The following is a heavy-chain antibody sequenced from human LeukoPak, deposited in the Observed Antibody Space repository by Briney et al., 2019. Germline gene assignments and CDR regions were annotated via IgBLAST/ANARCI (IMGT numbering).Heavy chain of an antibody. D-gene: IGHD2-15*01. CDR3: ARHMTPESTTPYYYGMDV. CDR1: GFIFSSYS. CDR2: ISNSGIYI. Sequence: GGSLRLSCAASGFIFSSYSMNWVRQAPGKGLEWVSSISNSGIYIFYADSVKGRFTMSRDNGKNSLFLQMNSLRAGDTAVYFCARHMTPESTTPYYYGMDVWGQGTTVTVSS. V-gene: IGHV3-21*01. J-gene: IGHJ6*02.